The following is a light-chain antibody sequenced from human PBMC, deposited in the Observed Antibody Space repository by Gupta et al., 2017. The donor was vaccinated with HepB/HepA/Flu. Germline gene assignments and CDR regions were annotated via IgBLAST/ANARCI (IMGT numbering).Light chain of an antibody. CDR1: SSDVGGYNY. J-gene: IGLJ1*01. CDR2: DVS. Sequence: QSALTQPASVSWSPGQSTTISCTGTSSDVGGYNYVSWYQQPPGKAPKLMIYDVSNRPSGVSNRFSGSKSGNTASLTISGLQAEDEADYYCSSYTISSTIVFGTGTKVTVL. CDR3: SSYTISSTIV. V-gene: IGLV2-14*03.